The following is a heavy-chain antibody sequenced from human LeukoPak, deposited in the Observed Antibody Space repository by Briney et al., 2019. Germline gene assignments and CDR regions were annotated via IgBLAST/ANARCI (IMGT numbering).Heavy chain of an antibody. CDR2: IIPIFGTA. Sequence: SVKVSCKVSGYTLTELSMHWVRQAPGKGLEWMGRIIPIFGTANYAQKFQGRVTITTDESTSTAYMELSSLRSEDTAVYYCARDPGDTAMVSPFDYWGQGTLVTVSS. D-gene: IGHD5-18*01. J-gene: IGHJ4*02. CDR3: ARDPGDTAMVSPFDY. V-gene: IGHV1-69*05. CDR1: GYTLTELS.